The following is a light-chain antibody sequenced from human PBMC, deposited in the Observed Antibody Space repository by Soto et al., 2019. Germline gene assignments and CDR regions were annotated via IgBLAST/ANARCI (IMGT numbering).Light chain of an antibody. CDR1: SVDINY. Sequence: QSVLTQPPSASGSRGQSVTISCTGTSVDINYVSWFQQRPGKAPKLIICEVTKRPSGVPDRFSGSKSGNTASLTVSGLQDDDEADYYCSSYAGRDIWVFGGGTKLTVL. CDR3: SSYAGRDIWV. V-gene: IGLV2-8*01. J-gene: IGLJ3*02. CDR2: EVT.